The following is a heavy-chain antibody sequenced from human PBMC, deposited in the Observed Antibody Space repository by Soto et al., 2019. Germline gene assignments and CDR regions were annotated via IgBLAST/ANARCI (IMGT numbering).Heavy chain of an antibody. D-gene: IGHD3-22*01. Sequence: QVQLQESGPGLVKSSETLSLTCTVSGGSNNSTNHYWGWIRQPPGRGLEWIGSIYDSGITYSNPSLTSRVTISVDTSKNQFSLTLSSVTVADTAAYYCARHGAYYFDTGVYSDAFDLWGQGRLVTFSS. CDR1: GGSNNSTNHY. CDR3: ARHGAYYFDTGVYSDAFDL. CDR2: IYDSGIT. V-gene: IGHV4-39*01. J-gene: IGHJ3*01.